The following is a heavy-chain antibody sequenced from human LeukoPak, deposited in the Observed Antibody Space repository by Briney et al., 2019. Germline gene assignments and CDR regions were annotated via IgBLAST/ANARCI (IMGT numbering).Heavy chain of an antibody. Sequence: GASVKVSCKAFGYNFTDYYMHWVRQAPGQGLEWMGWINPNTVVTDYAQKFQGRVTMTRVTSLRTAYMELSRLTSDDTAVYYCARTSISDCTNVNIEGYYFGLDVWGQGTTVTVSS. D-gene: IGHD2/OR15-2a*01. CDR3: ARTSISDCTNVNIEGYYFGLDV. V-gene: IGHV1-2*02. J-gene: IGHJ6*02. CDR1: GYNFTDYY. CDR2: INPNTVVT.